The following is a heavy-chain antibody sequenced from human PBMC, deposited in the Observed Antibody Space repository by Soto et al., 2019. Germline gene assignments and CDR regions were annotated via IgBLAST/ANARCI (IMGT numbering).Heavy chain of an antibody. CDR1: GYTFTSYA. D-gene: IGHD2-15*01. Sequence: ASVKVSCKASGYTFTSYAMHWVRQAPGQRLEWMGWINAGNGNTKYSQKFQGRVTITRDTSASTAYMELSSLRSEDTAVYYCAKDPCSGGSCYYAGTGLHFWGQGTMVTVSS. J-gene: IGHJ3*01. CDR3: AKDPCSGGSCYYAGTGLHF. V-gene: IGHV1-3*01. CDR2: INAGNGNT.